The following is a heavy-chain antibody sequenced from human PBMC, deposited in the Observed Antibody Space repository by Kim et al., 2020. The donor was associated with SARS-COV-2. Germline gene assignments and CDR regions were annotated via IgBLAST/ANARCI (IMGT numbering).Heavy chain of an antibody. CDR3: ARHLYSSSSWPTLQDYYYYGMDV. V-gene: IGHV5-51*01. Sequence: GESLKISCKGSGYSFTSYWIGWVRQMPGKGLEWMGIIYPGDSDTRYSPSFQGQVTISADKSISTAYLQWSSLKASDTAMYYCARHLYSSSSWPTLQDYYYYGMDVWGQGTTVTVSS. D-gene: IGHD6-13*01. J-gene: IGHJ6*02. CDR2: IYPGDSDT. CDR1: GYSFTSYW.